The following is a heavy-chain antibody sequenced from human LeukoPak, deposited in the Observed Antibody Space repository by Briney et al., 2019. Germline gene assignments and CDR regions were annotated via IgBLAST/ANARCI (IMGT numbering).Heavy chain of an antibody. CDR3: AKDSGYGSSALFDY. D-gene: IGHD3-22*01. V-gene: IGHV3-23*01. J-gene: IGHJ4*02. Sequence: GGSLRLSCATSGFTFVDYGLSWVRQAPGKGLEWVSGISGSGGSTYYADSVKGRFTISRDNSKNTLYLQMNSLRAEDTAVYYCAKDSGYGSSALFDYWGQGTLVTVSS. CDR1: GFTFVDYG. CDR2: ISGSGGST.